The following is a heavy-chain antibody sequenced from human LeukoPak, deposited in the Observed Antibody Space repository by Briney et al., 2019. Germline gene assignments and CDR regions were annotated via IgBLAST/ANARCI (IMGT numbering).Heavy chain of an antibody. D-gene: IGHD3-9*01. V-gene: IGHV3-11*04. J-gene: IGHJ3*02. CDR3: ARDWYDNSDAFDI. Sequence: GGSLRLSCAASGFPFSDYYMSWIRQAPGKGLEWVSYISSSGNTIYYADSVKGRFTISRDNSKNTLYLQMNSLRAEDTAVYYCARDWYDNSDAFDIWGRGTMVTVSS. CDR1: GFPFSDYY. CDR2: ISSSGNTI.